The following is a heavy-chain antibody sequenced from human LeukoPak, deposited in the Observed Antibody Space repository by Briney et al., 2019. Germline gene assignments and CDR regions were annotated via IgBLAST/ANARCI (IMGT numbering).Heavy chain of an antibody. V-gene: IGHV4-59*08. D-gene: IGHD5-12*01. CDR2: IYYSGST. J-gene: IGHJ5*02. Sequence: SGTLSLTCTVSGGSISSYYWSWIRQPPGKGLEWIGYIYYSGSTNYNPSLKSRVTISVDTSKNQFSLKLSSVTAADTAVYYCARGEAGYDKYNWFDPWGQGTLVTVSS. CDR3: ARGEAGYDKYNWFDP. CDR1: GGSISSYY.